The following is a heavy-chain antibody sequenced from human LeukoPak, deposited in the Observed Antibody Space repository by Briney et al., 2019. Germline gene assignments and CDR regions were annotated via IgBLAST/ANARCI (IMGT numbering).Heavy chain of an antibody. CDR1: GFTFSSYW. Sequence: QTGGSLRLSCAASGFTFSSYWMSWVRQAPGKGLEWVANIKQDGSEKYYVDSVKGRFTISRDNAKNSLYLQMNSLRAEDTAVYYCAREAPALRGLFDYWGQGTLVTVSS. D-gene: IGHD3-16*01. CDR3: AREAPALRGLFDY. J-gene: IGHJ4*02. V-gene: IGHV3-7*01. CDR2: IKQDGSEK.